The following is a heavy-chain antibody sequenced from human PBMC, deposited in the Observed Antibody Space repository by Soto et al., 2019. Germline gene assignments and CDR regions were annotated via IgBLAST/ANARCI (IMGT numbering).Heavy chain of an antibody. J-gene: IGHJ3*02. Sequence: PSETLSLTCSVSGGSISSGGYYLSWIRQHPGKGLEWIGYIYYIGSTYYNPSFKSRLIMSVDTSENQLSLKLSSVTAADTAVYYCARGPTTVIKGAFDIWGEGTMVTVSS. V-gene: IGHV4-31*03. D-gene: IGHD4-17*01. CDR1: GGSISSGGYY. CDR3: ARGPTTVIKGAFDI. CDR2: IYYIGST.